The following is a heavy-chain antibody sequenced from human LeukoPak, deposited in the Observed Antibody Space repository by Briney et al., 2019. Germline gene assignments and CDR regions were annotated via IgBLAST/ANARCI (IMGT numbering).Heavy chain of an antibody. CDR2: ISGSGGST. D-gene: IGHD2-2*02. CDR3: AKDLRVVVPAAIGPIDY. Sequence: GGSLRLSCAASGFTFSSYAMSWVRQAPGKGLEWVSAISGSGGSTYYADSVKGRFTISRDNSKNTLYLQMNSLRAEDTAVYYCAKDLRVVVPAAIGPIDYWGQGTLVTVSS. CDR1: GFTFSSYA. V-gene: IGHV3-23*01. J-gene: IGHJ4*02.